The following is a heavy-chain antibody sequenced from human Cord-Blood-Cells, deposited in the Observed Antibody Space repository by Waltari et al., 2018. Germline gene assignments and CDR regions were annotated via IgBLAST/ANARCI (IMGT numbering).Heavy chain of an antibody. Sequence: QLQLQESGPGLVKPSETLSLTCPVSGGSISSSSYYWGWIRQPPGKGLEWIGSIYYSGSTYYNPSLKSRVTISVDTSKNQFSLKLSSVTAADTAVYYCARHVYDFWSGYYFDYWGQGTLVTVSS. J-gene: IGHJ4*02. D-gene: IGHD3-3*01. CDR1: GGSISSSSYY. CDR3: ARHVYDFWSGYYFDY. V-gene: IGHV4-39*01. CDR2: IYYSGST.